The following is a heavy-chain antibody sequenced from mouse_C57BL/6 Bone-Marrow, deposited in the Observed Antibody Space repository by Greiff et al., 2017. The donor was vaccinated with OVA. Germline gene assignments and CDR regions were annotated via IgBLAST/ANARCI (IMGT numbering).Heavy chain of an antibody. CDR3: ARSSLLTTKDYFDY. CDR2: IDPSDSYP. J-gene: IGHJ2*01. CDR1: GYTFTSYW. Sequence: VQLQQPGAELVKPGASVKLSCKASGYTFTSYWMQWVKQRPGQGLEWIGEIDPSDSYPNYNQKFKGKATLTVDTSSNTAYMQLSSLTSEDSAVYYCARSSLLTTKDYFDYGGQGTTLTVSS. D-gene: IGHD2-12*01. V-gene: IGHV1-50*01.